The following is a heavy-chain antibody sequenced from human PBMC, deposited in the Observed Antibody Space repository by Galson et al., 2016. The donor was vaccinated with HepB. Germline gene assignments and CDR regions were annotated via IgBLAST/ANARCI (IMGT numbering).Heavy chain of an antibody. J-gene: IGHJ4*02. CDR1: GFVFSDAW. CDR2: MKSRGSGGTT. CDR3: AWHYYDTSGYFPLGL. D-gene: IGHD3-22*01. Sequence: SLRLSCAASGLTSGFVFSDAWLSWVRQTPKKGLEWVGRMKSRGSGGTTDYAAPVKGRFTISREDSRNTLYLQMNSLKSEDAGVYYCAWHYYDTSGYFPLGLWGQGTLVTDSS. V-gene: IGHV3-15*01.